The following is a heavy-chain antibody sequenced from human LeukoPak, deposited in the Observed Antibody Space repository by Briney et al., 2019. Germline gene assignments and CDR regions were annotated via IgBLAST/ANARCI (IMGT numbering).Heavy chain of an antibody. CDR1: GYTFTGYY. CDR2: INPNSGGT. CDR3: ARDLTPYSSSSSDY. J-gene: IGHJ4*02. V-gene: IGHV1-2*06. D-gene: IGHD6-6*01. Sequence: ASVKVSCMASGYTFTGYYMHWVRQAPGQGLEWMGRINPNSGGTNYAQKFQGRVTMTRDTSISTAYMELSRLRSDDTAVYYCARDLTPYSSSSSDYWGQGTLVTVSS.